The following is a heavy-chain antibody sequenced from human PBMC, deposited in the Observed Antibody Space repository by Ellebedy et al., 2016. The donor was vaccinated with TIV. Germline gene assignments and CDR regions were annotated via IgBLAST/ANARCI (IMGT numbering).Heavy chain of an antibody. CDR1: GFSISGGYY. V-gene: IGHV4-38-2*02. J-gene: IGHJ4*02. Sequence: SETLSLTXSVSGFSISGGYYWGWIRQTPGKGLEWSASMFHSGSSYYNPSLKSRVTISVDTSKNQMSLKVSSVTAADTAIYYCARMLSRGFSTPGYWGQGTLVTVSS. CDR2: MFHSGSS. D-gene: IGHD5-24*01. CDR3: ARMLSRGFSTPGY.